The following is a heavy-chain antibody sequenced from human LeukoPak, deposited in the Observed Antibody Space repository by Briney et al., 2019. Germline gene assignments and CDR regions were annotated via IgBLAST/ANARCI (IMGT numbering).Heavy chain of an antibody. CDR3: ATATVTTQAYNWFDP. V-gene: IGHV1-24*01. CDR1: GYTLTELS. Sequence: GASVKVPCKVSGYTLTELSMHWVRQAPGKGLEWMGGFDPEDGETIYAQKFQGRVTMTEDTSTDTAYMELSSLRSEDTAVYYCATATVTTQAYNWFDPWGQGTLVTVSS. D-gene: IGHD4-17*01. J-gene: IGHJ5*02. CDR2: FDPEDGET.